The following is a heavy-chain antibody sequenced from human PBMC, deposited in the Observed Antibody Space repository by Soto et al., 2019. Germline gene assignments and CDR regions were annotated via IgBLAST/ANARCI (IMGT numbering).Heavy chain of an antibody. CDR1: GFTFTRYS. V-gene: IGHV3-21*06. Sequence: EVQLVESGGGLVKPGGSLRLSCAASGFTFTRYSMNWVRQAPGKGLEWVSSISSTTNYIYYVDSMKGRFTISRDNAKNSLYREMTSLRAEDTAVYYWARESEDLTSNFDYGGQGTLVTVSS. CDR3: ARESEDLTSNFDY. J-gene: IGHJ4*02. CDR2: ISSTTNYI.